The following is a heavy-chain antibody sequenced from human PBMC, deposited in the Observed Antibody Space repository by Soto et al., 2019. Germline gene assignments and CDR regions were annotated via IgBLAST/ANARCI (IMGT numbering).Heavy chain of an antibody. D-gene: IGHD3-3*01. CDR2: ISAYNGNT. CDR1: GYTFTSYG. CDR3: ARERRLRFLEWLSHYYYYGMDV. J-gene: IGHJ6*02. Sequence: ASVKVSCKASGYTFTSYGISWVRQAPGQGLEWMGWISAYNGNTNYTQKLQGRVTMTTDTSTSTAYMELRSLRSDDTAVYYCARERRLRFLEWLSHYYYYGMDVWGQGTTVTVSS. V-gene: IGHV1-18*01.